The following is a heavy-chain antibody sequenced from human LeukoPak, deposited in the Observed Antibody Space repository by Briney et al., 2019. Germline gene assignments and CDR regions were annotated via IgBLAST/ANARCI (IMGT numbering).Heavy chain of an antibody. J-gene: IGHJ4*02. V-gene: IGHV3-23*01. CDR2: ISGSGGST. CDR1: GFTFSSHA. D-gene: IGHD5-18*01. Sequence: GGSLRLSCAASGFTFSSHAMSWVRQAPGKGLEWVSAISGSGGSTYYADSVKGRFTVSRDNSKNTLYLQMNSLRAEDTAVYYYAKVRGYSYPYYFDYWGQGTLVTVSS. CDR3: AKVRGYSYPYYFDY.